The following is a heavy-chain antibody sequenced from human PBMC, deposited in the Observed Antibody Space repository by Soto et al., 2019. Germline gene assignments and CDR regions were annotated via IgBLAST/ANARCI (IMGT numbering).Heavy chain of an antibody. J-gene: IGHJ3*02. V-gene: IGHV3-23*01. D-gene: IGHD1-7*01. CDR3: ARATYNGNYGAFDI. Sequence: GGSLRLSCAASGFTFGSYAMSWVRQVPGKGLEWVSAISGSGGSTYYADSVQGRFTISRDNSKNTLYLQMNSLRAEDTAVYHCARATYNGNYGAFDIWGQGTMVTV. CDR2: ISGSGGST. CDR1: GFTFGSYA.